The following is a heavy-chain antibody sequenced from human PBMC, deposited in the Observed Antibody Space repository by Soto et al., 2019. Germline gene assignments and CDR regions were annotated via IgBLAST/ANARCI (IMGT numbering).Heavy chain of an antibody. CDR2: ISGSGGST. CDR1: GFTFSSYA. Sequence: GSLRLSCAASGFTFSSYAMSWVRQAPGKGLEWVSAISGSGGSTYYADSVKGRFTISRDNSKNTLYLQMNSLRAEDTAVYYCAKVGGGYCSGGSCYHRNWFDPWGQGTLVTVSS. J-gene: IGHJ5*02. CDR3: AKVGGGYCSGGSCYHRNWFDP. V-gene: IGHV3-23*01. D-gene: IGHD2-15*01.